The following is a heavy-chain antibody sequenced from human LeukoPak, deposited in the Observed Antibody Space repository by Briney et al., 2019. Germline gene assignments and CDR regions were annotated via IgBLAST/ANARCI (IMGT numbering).Heavy chain of an antibody. CDR1: GFTFSDSA. CDR3: MARGDSYGLFDY. D-gene: IGHD5-18*01. CDR2: IRSKANTYAA. J-gene: IGHJ4*01. V-gene: IGHV3-73*01. Sequence: GGSLRLSCAASGFTFSDSAMHWVRQASGTGLEWVARIRSKANTYAASYAASVKGRFTISRDDSKNTASLQMNNLKTEDTAVYYCMARGDSYGLFDYWGHGTLVTVSS.